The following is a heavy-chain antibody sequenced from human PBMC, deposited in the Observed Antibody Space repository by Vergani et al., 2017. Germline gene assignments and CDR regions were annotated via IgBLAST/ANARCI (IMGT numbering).Heavy chain of an antibody. J-gene: IGHJ3*02. Sequence: QVQLVQSGAEVKKPGASVKVSCKASGYPFTSYYMHWVRQAPGQGLEWMGIINPSGGSTSYAQKFQGRVTMTRDTSTSTVYMELSSMRSEDTAVYYCARGPPRIAARPGNAFDIWGQGTMVTVSS. V-gene: IGHV1-46*01. CDR3: ARGPPRIAARPGNAFDI. D-gene: IGHD6-6*01. CDR1: GYPFTSYY. CDR2: INPSGGST.